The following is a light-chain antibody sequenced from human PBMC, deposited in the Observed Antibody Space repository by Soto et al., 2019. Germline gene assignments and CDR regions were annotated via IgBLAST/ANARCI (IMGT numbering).Light chain of an antibody. Sequence: DIVLTQSPGTLSLSPGERATLSCRASQSVSSSYLAWYQQKPGQAPRLLIYGASSRATGIPARFSGSGSATSFTLTITRLEPEDIAVYYCQQYGTFPWTFGQGTKVDIK. CDR3: QQYGTFPWT. CDR2: GAS. J-gene: IGKJ1*01. CDR1: QSVSSSY. V-gene: IGKV3-20*01.